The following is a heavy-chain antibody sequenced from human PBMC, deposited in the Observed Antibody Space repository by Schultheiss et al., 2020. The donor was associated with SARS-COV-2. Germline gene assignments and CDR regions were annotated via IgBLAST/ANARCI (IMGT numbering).Heavy chain of an antibody. J-gene: IGHJ6*03. D-gene: IGHD3-10*01. CDR2: IKQDGSEK. CDR3: ARDRIGEQYYYYYMDV. CDR1: GFTFSSYW. Sequence: GGSLRLSCAASGFTFSSYWMSWVRQAPGKGLEWVANIKQDGSEKYYVDSVKGRFTISRDNSKNTLYLQMNSLRAEDTAVYYCARDRIGEQYYYYYMDVWGKGTTVTVSS. V-gene: IGHV3-7*01.